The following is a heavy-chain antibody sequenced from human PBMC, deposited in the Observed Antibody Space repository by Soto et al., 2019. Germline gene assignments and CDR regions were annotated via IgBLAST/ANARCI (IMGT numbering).Heavy chain of an antibody. CDR3: ARSTLGRTATNCHYYGLDV. V-gene: IGHV1-2*04. CDR2: INPNSGGT. CDR1: GYTFTGYY. J-gene: IGHJ6*02. D-gene: IGHD2-8*02. Sequence: QVQLVQSGAEVKKPGASVKVSCKASGYTFTGYYMHWVRQAPGQGLEWMGWINPNSGGTNYAQKFQGWVTMTRDTSISTAYMERSRLRSDDTPVYYCARSTLGRTATNCHYYGLDVWGPGTTVTVSS.